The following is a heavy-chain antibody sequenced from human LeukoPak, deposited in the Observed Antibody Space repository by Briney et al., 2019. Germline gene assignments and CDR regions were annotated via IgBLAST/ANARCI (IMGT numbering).Heavy chain of an antibody. CDR2: INPSGGST. Sequence: GASMKVSCKASGYTFTSYYMHWVRQAPGQGLEWMGIINPSGGSTSYAQRFQGRVTMTRDTSTSTVYVELSSLRSEDTAVYYCARDRTMITFGGVSDYWGQGTLVTVSS. CDR3: ARDRTMITFGGVSDY. CDR1: GYTFTSYY. J-gene: IGHJ4*02. D-gene: IGHD3-16*01. V-gene: IGHV1-46*01.